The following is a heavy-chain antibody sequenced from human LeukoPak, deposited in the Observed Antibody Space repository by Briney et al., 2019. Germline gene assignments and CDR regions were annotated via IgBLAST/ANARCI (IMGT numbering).Heavy chain of an antibody. V-gene: IGHV3-23*01. D-gene: IGHD2-21*02. CDR2: IFPSSVEI. Sequence: GGSLRLSCAASGFTFSDFPMIWVRQAPGKGLEWVSTIFPSSVEIHYADSVKGRFTISRVNSRNTLYLQMNRLRVEDTAVYYCAKGSRGSCRGAYCYSFDNWGQGAVVTVSS. CDR1: GFTFSDFP. CDR3: AKGSRGSCRGAYCYSFDN. J-gene: IGHJ4*02.